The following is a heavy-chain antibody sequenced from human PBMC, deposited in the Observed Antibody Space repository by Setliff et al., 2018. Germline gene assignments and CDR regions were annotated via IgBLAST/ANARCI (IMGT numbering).Heavy chain of an antibody. CDR3: ARSAIRGTTKKYYYYMDV. D-gene: IGHD1-7*01. Sequence: GASVKVSCKGSGYRFIVYYIHWVRQTPGKGLEWMGRVDPKDGQAIYAKKFQGRFTITADTSIDTAYMELSSLTSEDTAVYYCARSAIRGTTKKYYYYMDVWGKGTTVTVSS. CDR1: GYRFIVYY. J-gene: IGHJ6*03. V-gene: IGHV1-69-2*01. CDR2: VDPKDGQA.